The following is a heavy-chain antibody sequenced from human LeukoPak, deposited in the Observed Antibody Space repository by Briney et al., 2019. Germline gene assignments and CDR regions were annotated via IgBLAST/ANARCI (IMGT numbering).Heavy chain of an antibody. J-gene: IGHJ4*02. CDR2: ISAHNGNR. CDR3: ARDPGSTDY. Sequence: ASVKVSCKASGGTFSSYAISWVRQAPGQGLEWMGWISAHNGNRNYAQKFQGRVTMTIDTSTSTAYMELRSLTSDDTAVYYCARDPGSTDYWGQGTLVTVSS. CDR1: GGTFSSYA. V-gene: IGHV1-18*01.